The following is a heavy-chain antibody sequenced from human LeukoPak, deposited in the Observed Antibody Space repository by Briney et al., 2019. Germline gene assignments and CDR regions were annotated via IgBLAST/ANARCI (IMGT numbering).Heavy chain of an antibody. J-gene: IGHJ3*02. CDR3: ARAGGVLRFLEWLANDAFDI. D-gene: IGHD3-3*01. Sequence: ASVKVSYKASGYTFTGYYMHWVRQAPGQGLEWMGWINPNSGGTNYAQKFQGRVTMTRDTSISTAYMELSRLRSDDTAVYYCARAGGVLRFLEWLANDAFDIWGQGTMVTVSS. CDR2: INPNSGGT. CDR1: GYTFTGYY. V-gene: IGHV1-2*02.